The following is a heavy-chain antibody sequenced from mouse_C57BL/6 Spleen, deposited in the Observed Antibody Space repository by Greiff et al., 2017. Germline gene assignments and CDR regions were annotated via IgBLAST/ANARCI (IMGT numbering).Heavy chain of an antibody. J-gene: IGHJ1*03. V-gene: IGHV1-55*01. D-gene: IGHD1-1*01. CDR2: IYPGSGST. CDR1: GYTFTSYW. CDR3: ARSRFITTVVGGFDV. Sequence: VQLQQSGAELVKPGASVKMSCKASGYTFTSYWITWVKQRPGQGLEWIGDIYPGSGSTNYNEKFKSKATLTVDTSSSTAYMQLSSLTSKDSAVYYCARSRFITTVVGGFDVWGTGTTVTVSS.